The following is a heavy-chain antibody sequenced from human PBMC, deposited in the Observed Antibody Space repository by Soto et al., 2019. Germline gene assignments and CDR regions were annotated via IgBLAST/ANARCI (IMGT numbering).Heavy chain of an antibody. Sequence: QVQLVQSGAEVKKPGSSVKVSCKASGDTFTKYAISWVRQAPGQGLEWMGGITPFYGTAHYAEKIQARVMIIADISTRTADMELSSLRPEDTAVYYCARDLGGCSAGSCRYNWLDSWGQGTLVTVSS. V-gene: IGHV1-69*06. CDR2: ITPFYGTA. D-gene: IGHD2-15*01. CDR3: ARDLGGCSAGSCRYNWLDS. CDR1: GDTFTKYA. J-gene: IGHJ5*01.